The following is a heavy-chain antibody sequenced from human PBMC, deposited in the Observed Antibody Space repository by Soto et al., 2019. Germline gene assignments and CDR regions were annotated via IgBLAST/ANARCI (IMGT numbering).Heavy chain of an antibody. Sequence: QVQLVQSGAEVKKPGSSVKVSCKASGGTFSSYAISWVRQAPGQGLEWMGGIIPIFGTANYAQKFQGRVTITADDSTSTDYMELSSLRSEDTAVYYCARDLISGYCSGGSCYSAIDYWGQGTLGNVSS. J-gene: IGHJ4*02. CDR3: ARDLISGYCSGGSCYSAIDY. D-gene: IGHD2-15*01. V-gene: IGHV1-69*01. CDR2: IIPIFGTA. CDR1: GGTFSSYA.